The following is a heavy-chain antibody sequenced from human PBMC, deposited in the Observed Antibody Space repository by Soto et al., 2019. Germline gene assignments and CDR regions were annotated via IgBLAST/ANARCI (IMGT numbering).Heavy chain of an antibody. J-gene: IGHJ4*02. D-gene: IGHD3-16*02. CDR3: AMQFYAWGSNRAYFDY. V-gene: IGHV3-30*03. CDR2: VSDDGRNK. Sequence: QEQLVESGGGVVQPGRSLRLSCVASGFTFNNYGMHWVRQAPGKGLEWVAVVSDDGRNKYYSDSVKGRFTISRDNPKDTLYLQMNSLRPEDTAVYYCAMQFYAWGSNRAYFDYWGQGTPVTVSS. CDR1: GFTFNNYG.